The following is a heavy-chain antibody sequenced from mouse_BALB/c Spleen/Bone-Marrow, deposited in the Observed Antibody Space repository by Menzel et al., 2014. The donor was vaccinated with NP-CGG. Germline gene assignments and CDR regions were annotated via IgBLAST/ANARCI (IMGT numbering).Heavy chain of an antibody. J-gene: IGHJ3*01. CDR3: ASPIYYGNYEGFAY. CDR2: ISTYSGNT. D-gene: IGHD2-1*01. V-gene: IGHV1-67*01. CDR1: GYTFTDYA. Sequence: VQLQQSGPELVRPGVSMKISCKGSGYTFTDYAMLWVKQSHAKSLEWIGVISTYSGNTNYNQKFKGKATMTVDKSSSTAYLELARLTSEDSAIYYCASPIYYGNYEGFAYWGQGTLVTVSA.